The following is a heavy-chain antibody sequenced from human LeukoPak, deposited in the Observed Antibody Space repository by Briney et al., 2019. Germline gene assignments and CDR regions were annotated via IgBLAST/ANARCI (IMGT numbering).Heavy chain of an antibody. CDR2: ISAYNGNA. Sequence: ASVKVSCKVSGYTLTELSMHWVRQAPGQGLEWMGWISAYNGNANYVQRFQGRVTMTTDTSTSTAYMELRSLRSDDTAMFYCTRDLGVDTSMIFFDYWGQGTLVTVSS. D-gene: IGHD5-18*01. J-gene: IGHJ4*02. V-gene: IGHV1-18*01. CDR1: GYTLTELS. CDR3: TRDLGVDTSMIFFDY.